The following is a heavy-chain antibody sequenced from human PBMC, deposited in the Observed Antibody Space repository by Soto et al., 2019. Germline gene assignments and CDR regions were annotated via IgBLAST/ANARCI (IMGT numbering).Heavy chain of an antibody. V-gene: IGHV1-18*04. CDR2: ISAYNGNK. CDR3: ARSLVVVTASHPAFDY. D-gene: IGHD2-21*02. J-gene: IGHJ4*02. CDR1: GYTFTSYG. Sequence: ASVKVSCKASGYTFTSYGISWVRQAPGQGLEWMGWISAYNGNKNYPQKFQGRVTITTETSTSTVYMELRSLRSDDTAVYYCARSLVVVTASHPAFDYWGQGTLVTFSS.